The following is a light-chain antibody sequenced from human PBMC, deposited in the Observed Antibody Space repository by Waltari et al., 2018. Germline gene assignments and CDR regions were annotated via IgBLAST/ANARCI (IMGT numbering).Light chain of an antibody. Sequence: DIVMIQSPDSLAVSLGERATTTRNTNPSVFFPSNNKSYLAWYQQKPKQPPKLLISWASTRESGVPDRFSGSGSGTQFTLTISSLQAEDVAVYSCQQYYGIPLTFGGGTKVEIK. J-gene: IGKJ4*01. V-gene: IGKV4-1*01. CDR2: WAS. CDR1: PSVFFPSNNKSY. CDR3: QQYYGIPLT.